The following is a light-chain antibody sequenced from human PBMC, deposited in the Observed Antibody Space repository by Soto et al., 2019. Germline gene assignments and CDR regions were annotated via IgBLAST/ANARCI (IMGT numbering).Light chain of an antibody. CDR2: EVS. CDR1: KNDIGVYDF. J-gene: IGLJ1*01. Sequence: QSVLTQPPSASGSPGQSVTISCSVTKNDIGVYDFVSWYQHHPGKAPRLIIYEVSNRPSGVSNRFSGSKSGNTASLTISGLQAEDEADYYCSSYTSSSTSFGTGTKVTVL. CDR3: SSYTSSSTS. V-gene: IGLV2-14*01.